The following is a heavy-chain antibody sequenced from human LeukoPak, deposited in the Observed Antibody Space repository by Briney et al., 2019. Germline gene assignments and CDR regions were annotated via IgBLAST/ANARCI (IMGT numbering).Heavy chain of an antibody. Sequence: SQTLSLTCTVSGGSISSGSYYWSWIRQPAGKGLEWIGRIYTSGSTNYNPSLKSRVTISVDTSKNQFSLKLSSVTAADTAVYYCARSYYYDSSGYLMGGYYFDYWGQGTLVTVSS. CDR1: GGSISSGSYY. J-gene: IGHJ4*02. D-gene: IGHD3-22*01. CDR3: ARSYYYDSSGYLMGGYYFDY. CDR2: IYTSGST. V-gene: IGHV4-61*02.